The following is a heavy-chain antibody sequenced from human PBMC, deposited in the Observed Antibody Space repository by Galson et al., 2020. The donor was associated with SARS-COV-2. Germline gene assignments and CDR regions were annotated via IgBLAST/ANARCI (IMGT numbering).Heavy chain of an antibody. CDR2: ISSGGSTT. J-gene: IGHJ6*02. V-gene: IGHV3-11*04. CDR3: ARERGHGRSGGV. CDR1: GFTFRDYF. Sequence: NSGGSLRLSCAASGFTFRDYFMYWIRQAPGKVLEWVSYISSGGSTTSYADSVKGRFTISRDNAENSLYLQMNSLRGEDTAVYYCARERGHGRSGGVWGQGTTVTVS. D-gene: IGHD6-19*01.